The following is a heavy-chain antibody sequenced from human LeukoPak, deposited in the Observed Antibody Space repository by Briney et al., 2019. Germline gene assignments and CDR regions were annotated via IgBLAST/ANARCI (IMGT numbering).Heavy chain of an antibody. V-gene: IGHV3-23*01. CDR1: GFTFGTNA. Sequence: GGSLRLSCAASGFTFGTNAMSWVRQAPGKGLEWVSGNSGSGGDTYYSDSVKGRFTISRDNSKNTLYLQMNSLRAEDTAVYYCAKALGVRGVFDYWGQGTLVTVSS. J-gene: IGHJ4*02. D-gene: IGHD3-10*01. CDR3: AKALGVRGVFDY. CDR2: NSGSGGDT.